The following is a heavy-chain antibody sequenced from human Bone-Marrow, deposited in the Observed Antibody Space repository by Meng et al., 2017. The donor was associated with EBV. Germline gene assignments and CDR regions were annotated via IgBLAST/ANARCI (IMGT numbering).Heavy chain of an antibody. CDR1: CGSISSSNW. D-gene: IGHD3-10*01. CDR2: IYHSGST. Sequence: QVQLQESGPGLVKPAGPLSPTCVVSCGSISSSNWWSWVRQPPGKGLEWIGEIYHSGSTNYNPSLKSRVTISVDKSKNQFSLKLSSVTAADTAVYYCARGTGVWFGTIHFDYWGQGTLVTVSS. J-gene: IGHJ4*02. V-gene: IGHV4-4*02. CDR3: ARGTGVWFGTIHFDY.